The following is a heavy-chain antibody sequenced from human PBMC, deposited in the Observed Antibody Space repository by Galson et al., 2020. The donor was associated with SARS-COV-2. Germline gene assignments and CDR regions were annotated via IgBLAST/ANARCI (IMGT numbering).Heavy chain of an antibody. CDR3: VAEGGAMDYYYYGMDV. J-gene: IGHJ6*02. CDR2: IWYDGSNK. V-gene: IGHV3-33*01. D-gene: IGHD5-18*01. CDR1: GFTFSSYG. Sequence: QLGESLKISCAASGFTFSSYGMHWVRQAPGKGLEWVAVIWYDGSNKYYADSVKGRFTISRDNSKNTLYLQMNSLRAEDTAVYYCVAEGGAMDYYYYGMDVWGQGTTVTVSS.